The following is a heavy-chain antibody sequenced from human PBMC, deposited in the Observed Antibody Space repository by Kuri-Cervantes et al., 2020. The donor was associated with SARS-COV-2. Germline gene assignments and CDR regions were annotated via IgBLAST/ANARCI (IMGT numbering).Heavy chain of an antibody. CDR1: GYTFTGYY. D-gene: IGHD3-22*01. J-gene: IGHJ3*02. CDR3: ARSTPSRRLVVISQGGAFDI. Sequence: ASVKVSCKASGYTFTGYYMHWVRQAPGQGLEWMGWINPNSGGTNYAQKFQGWVTMTRGTSISTVYMGLSRLRSDDTAVYYCARSTPSRRLVVISQGGAFDIWGQGTMVTVSS. V-gene: IGHV1-2*04. CDR2: INPNSGGT.